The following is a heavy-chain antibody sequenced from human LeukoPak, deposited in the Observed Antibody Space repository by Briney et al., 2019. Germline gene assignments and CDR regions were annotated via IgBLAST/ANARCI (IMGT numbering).Heavy chain of an antibody. CDR2: ISAYNGNT. Sequence: ASVKVSYKASGYTFTSYGISWVRQAPGQGLEWMGWISAYNGNTNYAQKLQGRVTMTTDTSTSTAYMELRSLRSDDTAVYYCARGPPIQQWLVRYYYYYGMDVWGQGTTVTVSS. CDR3: ARGPPIQQWLVRYYYYYGMDV. CDR1: GYTFTSYG. J-gene: IGHJ6*02. V-gene: IGHV1-18*01. D-gene: IGHD6-19*01.